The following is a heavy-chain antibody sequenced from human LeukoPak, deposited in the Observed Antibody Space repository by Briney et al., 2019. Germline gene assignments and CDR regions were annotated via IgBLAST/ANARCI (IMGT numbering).Heavy chain of an antibody. D-gene: IGHD2-15*01. V-gene: IGHV3-74*01. J-gene: IGHJ4*02. CDR2: INGDGSST. Sequence: GGSLRLSCTASGFTFSSYWMQWVRQAPGKGLVWVSRINGDGSSTSYADSVKGRFTISRDNSKNTLYLQMNNLSAEDTAVYYCARETSGSFPYWGQGTRVTVSS. CDR3: ARETSGSFPY. CDR1: GFTFSSYW.